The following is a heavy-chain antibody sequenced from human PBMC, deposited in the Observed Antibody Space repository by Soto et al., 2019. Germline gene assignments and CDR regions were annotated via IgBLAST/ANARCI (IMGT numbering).Heavy chain of an antibody. CDR1: GFTVNSNY. CDR3: ARDQNC. Sequence: EVQLVESGGGLVQPGGSQRLSCAASGFTVNSNYMSWVRQTPGKGLEWVSLIDSGGGTHYADSVKDRFTISRDNSKNTLYFQMNSLRTEDTGVYYCARDQNCWGQGTLVTVSS. CDR2: IDSGGGT. J-gene: IGHJ4*02. V-gene: IGHV3-66*01.